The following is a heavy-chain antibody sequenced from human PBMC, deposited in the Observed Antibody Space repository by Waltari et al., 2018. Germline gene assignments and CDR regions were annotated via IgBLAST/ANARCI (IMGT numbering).Heavy chain of an antibody. CDR2: LSYSEAT. J-gene: IGHJ3*01. Sequence: QLQLQESGPGLVKPSATLSLTCSASVASLTRGRHYWGWIRPPPGQTLEWLATLSYSEATYISPSLRSRVTMSRDTSRNQLSLILGSVTATDTAVYYCATYIGASLGTAAFDVWGQGTLVTVSS. CDR1: VASLTRGRHY. V-gene: IGHV4-39*01. D-gene: IGHD5-12*01. CDR3: ATYIGASLGTAAFDV.